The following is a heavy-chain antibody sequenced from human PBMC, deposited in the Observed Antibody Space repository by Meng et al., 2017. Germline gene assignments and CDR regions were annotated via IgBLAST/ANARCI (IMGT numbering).Heavy chain of an antibody. Sequence: SETLSLTCTVSGGSISSGGSYWSWIRQHPGKGLEWIGYIYYSGSTYYNPSLKSRVTISVDTSKNQFSLKLSSVTAADTAVYYCARGRYGHFDYWGQGTLVTVSS. V-gene: IGHV4-31*03. CDR1: GGSISSGGSY. J-gene: IGHJ4*02. D-gene: IGHD3-16*01. CDR2: IYYSGST. CDR3: ARGRYGHFDY.